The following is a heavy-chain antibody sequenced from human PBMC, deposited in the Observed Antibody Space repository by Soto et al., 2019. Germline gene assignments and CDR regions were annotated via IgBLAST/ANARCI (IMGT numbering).Heavy chain of an antibody. Sequence: EVQLLESGGGLVQPGGSLRLSCAASGCTFSSYAMSWVRQAPGKGLEWVSAISGRGGRTDYADSVKGTFTTSRSNSKNTLSLQMNSLRAEDRPVNYCAALIVVVMYPDYWGQGTLVTVSS. CDR2: ISGRGGRT. J-gene: IGHJ4*02. V-gene: IGHV3-23*01. D-gene: IGHD3-22*01. CDR1: GCTFSSYA. CDR3: AALIVVVMYPDY.